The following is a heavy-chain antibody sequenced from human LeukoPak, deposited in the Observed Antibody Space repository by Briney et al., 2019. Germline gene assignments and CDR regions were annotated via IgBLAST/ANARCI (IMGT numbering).Heavy chain of an antibody. V-gene: IGHV4-59*01. CDR1: GGSISNYF. D-gene: IGHD3-10*01. Sequence: PSETLSLTCTVSGGSISNYFWSWIRQPPGKGLEWIGYIYYTGSTNYNPSLKSRVTISVGTFKNQFSLKLSSVTAADTAVYYCARPSRSISTAGAFDIWGQGTMVTVSS. J-gene: IGHJ3*02. CDR2: IYYTGST. CDR3: ARPSRSISTAGAFDI.